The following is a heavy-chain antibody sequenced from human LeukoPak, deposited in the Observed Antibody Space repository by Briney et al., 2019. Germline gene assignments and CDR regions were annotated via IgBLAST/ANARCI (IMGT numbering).Heavy chain of an antibody. CDR3: ATYYYDSSGYYYDTDY. J-gene: IGHJ4*02. CDR1: GYSFTSYW. Sequence: RGEPLKISCKGSGYSFTSYWISWVRQMPGKGLEWMGRINPSRSYTNYTPSFQGHVPISADKSISTAYLQWSSLKASDTAMYYCATYYYDSSGYYYDTDYWGQGTLVTV. V-gene: IGHV5-10-1*01. D-gene: IGHD3-22*01. CDR2: INPSRSYT.